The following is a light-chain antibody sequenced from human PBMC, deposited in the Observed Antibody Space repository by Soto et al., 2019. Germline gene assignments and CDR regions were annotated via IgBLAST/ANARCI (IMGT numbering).Light chain of an antibody. J-gene: IGKJ3*01. Sequence: EIVLTQSPATLSLSPGERATLSCRASQSVSSYLAWYKQKPGQAPRLLIYDASNRATGIPARFSGSGTGTDFTLTISILEPEDFAVYYCQQRSNWPPFTFGPGTKVDIK. CDR3: QQRSNWPPFT. CDR1: QSVSSY. V-gene: IGKV3-11*01. CDR2: DAS.